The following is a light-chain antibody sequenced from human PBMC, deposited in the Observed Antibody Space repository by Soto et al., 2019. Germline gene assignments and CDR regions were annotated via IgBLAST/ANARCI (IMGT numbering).Light chain of an antibody. V-gene: IGKV1-39*01. J-gene: IGKJ5*01. CDR2: AAS. CDR3: QQTYSTPPIT. CDR1: QSISSY. Sequence: DIQMTQSPSSLSASVGDRVTITCRLSQSISSYLNWYQQKPGKAPKVLIYAASSLQSGVPSRFSGSGSGTAFTLTISSLQPEDFATYYCQQTYSTPPITFGQGTRLEIK.